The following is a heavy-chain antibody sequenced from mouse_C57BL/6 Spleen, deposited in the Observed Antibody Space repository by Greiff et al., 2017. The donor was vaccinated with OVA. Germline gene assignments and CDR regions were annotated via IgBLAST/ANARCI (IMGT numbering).Heavy chain of an antibody. Sequence: VQLQQPGAELVKPGASVKMSCKASGYTFTSYWITWVKQRPGQGLEWIGDIYPGSGSTNYNEKFKSKATLTVDTSSSTAYMQLSSLTSEDSAVYYCARGDLYYGNPKDYWGQGTSVTVAS. CDR1: GYTFTSYW. CDR3: ARGDLYYGNPKDY. J-gene: IGHJ4*01. V-gene: IGHV1-55*01. D-gene: IGHD2-1*01. CDR2: IYPGSGST.